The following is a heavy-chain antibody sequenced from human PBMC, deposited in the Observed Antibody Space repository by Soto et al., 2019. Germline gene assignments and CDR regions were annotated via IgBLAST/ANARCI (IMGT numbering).Heavy chain of an antibody. CDR1: GGSISSGDYY. Sequence: VSGGSISSGDYYWSWIRQPPGEGLEWIGYISYSGSAYYNPSLKSRVTISVDASKSQFSLELSSVTAADTAVYYCARESLNFYDNSGFYVWGQGTLVTVSS. CDR2: ISYSGSA. V-gene: IGHV4-30-4*01. CDR3: ARESLNFYDNSGFYV. J-gene: IGHJ4*02. D-gene: IGHD3-22*01.